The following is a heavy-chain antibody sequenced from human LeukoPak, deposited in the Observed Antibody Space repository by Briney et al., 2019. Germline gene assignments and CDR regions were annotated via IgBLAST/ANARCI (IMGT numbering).Heavy chain of an antibody. Sequence: SETLSLTCTDSEVSISSTSDSWGWIRQSPGRGVEWIGSIHYSGTTYYNPSLKSRVTISLDASKNQFSLRLSSVTAADTAVYYCARDSPEVTYAFDTWGRGTLVTVSS. CDR3: ARDSPEVTYAFDT. V-gene: IGHV4-39*07. D-gene: IGHD2-8*01. CDR1: EVSISSTSDS. J-gene: IGHJ4*02. CDR2: IHYSGTT.